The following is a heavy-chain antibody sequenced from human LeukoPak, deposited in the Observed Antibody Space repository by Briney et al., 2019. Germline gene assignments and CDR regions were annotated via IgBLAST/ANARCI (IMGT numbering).Heavy chain of an antibody. CDR3: AKTIAVPPFYYFDC. CDR1: GCTFTNFY. J-gene: IGHJ4*02. D-gene: IGHD6-19*01. CDR2: INPSGGGT. V-gene: IGHV1-46*01. Sequence: WASVKVSCKASGCTFTNFYIHWMRQAPGQGLEWMGIINPSGGGTSYAQKFQGGVTMTRDTSTSTVYMELSSLRSEDTAVYYCAKTIAVPPFYYFDCWGQGSLVTVSS.